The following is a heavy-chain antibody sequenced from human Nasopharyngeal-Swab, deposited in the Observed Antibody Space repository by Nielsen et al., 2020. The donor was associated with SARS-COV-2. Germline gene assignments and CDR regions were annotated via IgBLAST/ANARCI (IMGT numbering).Heavy chain of an antibody. CDR3: ARVGPLYSSSWYFDY. CDR2: IYHSGST. D-gene: IGHD6-13*01. Sequence: GSLRLSFAVSCGSISSSNWWSWVRPPPGKGLAWIGEIYHSGSTNYNPSLKSRITISVDKSKNQFSLKLSSVTAADTAVYYCARVGPLYSSSWYFDYWGQGTLVTVSS. J-gene: IGHJ4*02. CDR1: CGSISSSNW. V-gene: IGHV4-4*02.